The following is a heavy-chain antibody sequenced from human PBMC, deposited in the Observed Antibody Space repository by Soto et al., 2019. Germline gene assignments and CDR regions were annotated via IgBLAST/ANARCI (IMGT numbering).Heavy chain of an antibody. V-gene: IGHV4-39*01. CDR3: ARHDGDYYFDY. CDR2: IYYSGTT. D-gene: IGHD4-17*01. CDR1: GGSISTSSSS. J-gene: IGHJ4*02. Sequence: SETLSLTCTVSGGSISTSSSSWGWIRQPPGKGLEWFGSIYYSGTTYYNPSLKSRVTMSVDTSKNQFSLRLSSVTAADTAVYYCARHDGDYYFDYWGQGTLVTVSS.